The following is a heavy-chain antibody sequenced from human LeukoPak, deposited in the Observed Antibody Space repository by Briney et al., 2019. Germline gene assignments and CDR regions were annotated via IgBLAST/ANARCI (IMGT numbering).Heavy chain of an antibody. CDR2: IGGSGGST. CDR1: GFTFSSYA. J-gene: IGHJ4*02. D-gene: IGHD6-19*01. Sequence: GGSLRLSCVASGFTFSSYAMSWVRQAPGKGLEWVSAIGGSGGSTYYADSVKGRFTVSRDDFKNTLYLQMNSLRVEDTAVYYCAKNQGQWLVPVDYWGQGTLVTVSS. CDR3: AKNQGQWLVPVDY. V-gene: IGHV3-23*01.